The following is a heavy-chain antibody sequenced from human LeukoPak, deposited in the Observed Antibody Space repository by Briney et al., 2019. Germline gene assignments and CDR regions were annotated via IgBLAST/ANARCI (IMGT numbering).Heavy chain of an antibody. CDR2: ISYIGNT. V-gene: IGHV4-59*11. Sequence: PSETLSHTCAVSYDSFSSHYWTWIRQPPGKTLEEMGYISYIGNTKYHPSLKSRLTITIDTSKNQFSMKLSSVTAADMAVYYCARDLVTVTKGFDIWSEGTMVSVSS. D-gene: IGHD4-17*01. CDR1: YDSFSSHY. CDR3: ARDLVTVTKGFDI. J-gene: IGHJ3*02.